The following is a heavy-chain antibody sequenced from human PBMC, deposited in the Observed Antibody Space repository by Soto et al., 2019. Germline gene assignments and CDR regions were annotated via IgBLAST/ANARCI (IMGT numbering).Heavy chain of an antibody. V-gene: IGHV4-30-4*01. CDR2: IHHSGST. D-gene: IGHD1-26*01. Sequence: PSETQSVTCTVSGGSIRSGENFWNWIRQSPGKGLEWIGYIHHSGSTYYNPSLKSRLTISVDTSKNQISLKLNSVTAADTAVYYCARDTGTYPYYFDYWGQGTLVTVSS. CDR1: GGSIRSGENF. J-gene: IGHJ4*02. CDR3: ARDTGTYPYYFDY.